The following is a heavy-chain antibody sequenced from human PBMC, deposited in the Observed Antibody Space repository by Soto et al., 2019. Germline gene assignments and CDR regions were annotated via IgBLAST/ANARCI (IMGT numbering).Heavy chain of an antibody. V-gene: IGHV4-31*02. D-gene: IGHD6-13*01. CDR2: IYYIGST. CDR1: GGSMSRGGYY. Sequence: SQTRSVTWTVSGGSMSRGGYYGSWIRQHPGKGLEWIGYIYYIGSTYYNPSLKSRVTISVDTSKNQFSLKLSSVTAADTAVYYCGLIAAAGSYYYYYAMDAWGQGPTVT. CDR3: GLIAAAGSYYYYYAMDA. J-gene: IGHJ6*02.